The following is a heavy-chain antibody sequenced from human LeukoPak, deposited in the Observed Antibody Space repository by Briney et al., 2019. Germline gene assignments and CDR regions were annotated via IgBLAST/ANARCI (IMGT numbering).Heavy chain of an antibody. J-gene: IGHJ4*02. Sequence: SETLSLTCAVYGGPFSGYYWSWIRQPPGKGLEWIGEINHSGSTNYNPSLKSRVTISVDTSKNQFSLKLSSVTAADTAVYYCARGIAARKIGYYFDYWGQGTLVTVSS. CDR3: ARGIAARKIGYYFDY. V-gene: IGHV4-34*01. D-gene: IGHD6-6*01. CDR2: INHSGST. CDR1: GGPFSGYY.